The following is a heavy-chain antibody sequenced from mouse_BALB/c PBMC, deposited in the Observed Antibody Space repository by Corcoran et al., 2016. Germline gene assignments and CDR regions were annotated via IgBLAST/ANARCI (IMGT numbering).Heavy chain of an antibody. CDR2: INPYNGAT. CDR3: ARDYYYWYFDV. V-gene: IGHV1-26*01. D-gene: IGHD1-1*01. CDR1: GYSFTGYY. Sequence: EVQLQQSGPELVKPGASVKISCKASGYSFTGYYMHWVKQSHVKSLEWIGRINPYNGATSYNQNFKDKASLTVDKSSSTAYMELHSLTSEDSAVYYCARDYYYWYFDVWGAGTTVIFSS. J-gene: IGHJ1*01.